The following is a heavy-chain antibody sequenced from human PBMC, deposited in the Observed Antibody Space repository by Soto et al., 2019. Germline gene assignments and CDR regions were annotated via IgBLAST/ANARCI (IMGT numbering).Heavy chain of an antibody. CDR3: ARGGFGYCSGGSCYSSQAFDI. V-gene: IGHV1-18*04. Sequence: ASVKVSCKASGYTFTSYGISWVRQAPGQGLEWMGWISAYNGNTNYAQKLQGRVTMTTDTSTSTAYMELRSLRSDDTAVYYCARGGFGYCSGGSCYSSQAFDIWGQGTMVTVSS. J-gene: IGHJ3*02. CDR2: ISAYNGNT. CDR1: GYTFTSYG. D-gene: IGHD2-15*01.